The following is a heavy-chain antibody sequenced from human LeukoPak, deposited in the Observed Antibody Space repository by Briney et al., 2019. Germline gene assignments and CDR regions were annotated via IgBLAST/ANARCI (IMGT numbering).Heavy chain of an antibody. CDR2: INQDGSER. J-gene: IGHJ6*02. CDR3: AREVEFAAAGTQRQWLARYYYYGMDV. Sequence: GSLTLSCAVSGCTFSSYWMNWVRQAPAKGLELVANINQDGSERYYVDSVKGRLTISRDNAKNPLYLQMNSLRAEDTAVYYCAREVEFAAAGTQRQWLARYYYYGMDVWGQGTTVTVSS. V-gene: IGHV3-7*01. D-gene: IGHD6-13*01. CDR1: GCTFSSYW.